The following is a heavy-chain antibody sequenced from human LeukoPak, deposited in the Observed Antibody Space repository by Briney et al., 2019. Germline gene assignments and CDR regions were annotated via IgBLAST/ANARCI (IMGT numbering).Heavy chain of an antibody. V-gene: IGHV1-24*01. J-gene: IGHJ4*02. D-gene: IGHD3-10*01. CDR2: FDPEDGET. CDR3: ATALGGSGSYYSWDY. Sequence: ASVKVSCKVSGYTLTELSMHLVRQAPGKGLELMGGFDPEDGETMYAQKFQGRVTMTDDTSTDTAYMDLSSLRSEDTAVYYCATALGGSGSYYSWDYWGQGTLVTVSS. CDR1: GYTLTELS.